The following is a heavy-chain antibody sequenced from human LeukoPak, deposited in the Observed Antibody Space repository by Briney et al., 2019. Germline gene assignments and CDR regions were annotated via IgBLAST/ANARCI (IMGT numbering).Heavy chain of an antibody. CDR1: GFTFAGYA. J-gene: IGHJ4*02. CDR2: ISGSGGST. CDR3: AKWDLGYCTGTRCKGGDY. V-gene: IGHV3-23*01. Sequence: GGSLRLSCAASGFTFAGYAMTWVRQAPGKGLEWVSLISGSGGSTYYADSVKGRFTISRDNSKNTLYLQMNSLRAEDTAVYYCAKWDLGYCTGTRCKGGDYWGQGTLVTVSS. D-gene: IGHD2-2*01.